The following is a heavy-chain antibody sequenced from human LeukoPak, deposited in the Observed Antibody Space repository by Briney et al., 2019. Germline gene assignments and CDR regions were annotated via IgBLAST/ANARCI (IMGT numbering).Heavy chain of an antibody. D-gene: IGHD4-17*01. Sequence: RSGGSLRLSCAASGFTFSNAWMSWVRQAPGKGLEWVGRIKSKTDGGTTDYAAPVKGRFTISRDDSKNTLYLQMNSLKTEDTAVYYSTTDGIDDYGDYVGYWGQGTLVTVSS. J-gene: IGHJ4*02. CDR1: GFTFSNAW. CDR2: IKSKTDGGTT. CDR3: TTDGIDDYGDYVGY. V-gene: IGHV3-15*01.